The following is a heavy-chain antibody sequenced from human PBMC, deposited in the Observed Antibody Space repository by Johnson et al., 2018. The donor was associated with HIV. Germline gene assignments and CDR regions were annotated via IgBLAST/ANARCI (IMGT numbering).Heavy chain of an antibody. CDR3: ARDGEDSTSSSGAFDI. J-gene: IGHJ3*02. V-gene: IGHV3-30-3*01. D-gene: IGHD6-6*01. CDR1: GFTFSSYP. Sequence: QVQLVESGGGVVQPGRSLRLSCAASGFTFSSYPMHWVRQAPGKGLEWVAVISYDGSNKYYADSVKGRFTISRDHSKNTLSLQMNSLRAEEPAVYYCARDGEDSTSSSGAFDIWGQGTMVTVSS. CDR2: ISYDGSNK.